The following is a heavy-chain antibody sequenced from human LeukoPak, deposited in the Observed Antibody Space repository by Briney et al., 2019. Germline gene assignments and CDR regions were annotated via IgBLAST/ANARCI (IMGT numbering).Heavy chain of an antibody. D-gene: IGHD3-16*02. CDR3: ARVGLSYDYGDY. J-gene: IGHJ4*02. CDR1: GFTFSNYA. CDR2: ISDNGDST. Sequence: PGGSLRLSCAASGFTFSNYAMHWVRAAPGRGVEYVSGISDNGDSTYYANSVKGRFTISRDNSKNTLYLQMGSLRAEDMAVYYCARVGLSYDYGDYWGQGTLVPVSS. V-gene: IGHV3-64*01.